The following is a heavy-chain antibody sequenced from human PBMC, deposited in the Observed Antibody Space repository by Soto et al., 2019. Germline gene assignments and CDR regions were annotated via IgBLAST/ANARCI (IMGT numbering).Heavy chain of an antibody. J-gene: IGHJ3*02. V-gene: IGHV3-9*03. CDR3: AKDRGGYYYDSSGYAFDI. CDR1: GFTFDDYA. CDR2: ISRNSGRI. D-gene: IGHD3-22*01. Sequence: GGSLSLSCAASGFTFDDYAMHWVRQAPGKGLDWVSGISRNSGRIRDADSLKGGFAISIDNAKNSLYLQMNSLSAEDLVLYYWAKDRGGYYYDSSGYAFDIWGQGKRVTVSS.